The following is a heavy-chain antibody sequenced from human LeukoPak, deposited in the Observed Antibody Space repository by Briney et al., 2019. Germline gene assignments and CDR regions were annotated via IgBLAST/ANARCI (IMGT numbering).Heavy chain of an antibody. D-gene: IGHD3-22*01. CDR3: AKRGVVIRVILVGFHKEAYYFDS. CDR2: ISGSCGST. V-gene: IGHV3-23*01. CDR1: GITVSNYG. J-gene: IGHJ4*02. Sequence: PGGSLRLSCAVSGITVSNYGMSWLPQAPGKGLEGVAGISGSCGSTIYADSVKGRFTLSIHNPRNTLYLQMNRLRAEDTAVYFCAKRGVVIRVILVGFHKEAYYFDSWGQGALVTVSS.